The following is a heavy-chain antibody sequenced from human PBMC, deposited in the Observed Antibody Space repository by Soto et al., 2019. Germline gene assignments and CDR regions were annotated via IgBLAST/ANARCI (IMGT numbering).Heavy chain of an antibody. D-gene: IGHD6-13*01. CDR3: ARSLAAADLNFDY. CDR1: GYSFTSYW. Sequence: GESLKISCKGSGYSFTSYWIGWVRQMPGKGLEWMGIIYPGDSDTRYSPSFQGQVTISADKSISTAYLQWSSLKASDTAMYSCARSLAAADLNFDYWGQGTLVTVSS. CDR2: IYPGDSDT. J-gene: IGHJ4*02. V-gene: IGHV5-51*01.